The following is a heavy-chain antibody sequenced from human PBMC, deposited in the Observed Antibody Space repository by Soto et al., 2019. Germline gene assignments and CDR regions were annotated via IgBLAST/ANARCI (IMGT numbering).Heavy chain of an antibody. V-gene: IGHV4-59*08. CDR3: ATASGSTYGGPYYYYGLDV. CDR1: GGSISSYY. CDR2: IYYSGST. D-gene: IGHD2-15*01. Sequence: PSETMSLTCTVSGGSISSYYWSWIRQTPGKGLEWIGYIYYSGSTKYNPSLKSRVTISVDTSKNQFSLKVSSVTAADTAVYYCATASGSTYGGPYYYYGLDVWGQGTTVTV. J-gene: IGHJ6*02.